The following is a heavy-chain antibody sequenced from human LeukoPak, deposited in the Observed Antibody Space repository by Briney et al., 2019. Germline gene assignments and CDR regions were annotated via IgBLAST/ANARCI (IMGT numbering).Heavy chain of an antibody. CDR1: GYTFTNYY. CDR2: IDPRGGSS. V-gene: IGHV1-46*01. CDR3: ARSHSSWYWFDP. Sequence: GASVKVSCKASGYTFTNYYMHWVRQAPGQGLEWMGVIDPRGGSSTYAQKVQGRFTMTRDTSTSTVYMELRSLNSEDTAVYYCARSHSSWYWFDPWGQEPWSPSP. D-gene: IGHD6-13*01. J-gene: IGHJ5*02.